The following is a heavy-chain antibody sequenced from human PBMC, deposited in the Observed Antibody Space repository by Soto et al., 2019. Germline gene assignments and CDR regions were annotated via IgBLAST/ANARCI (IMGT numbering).Heavy chain of an antibody. J-gene: IGHJ4*02. CDR1: GFSLSTSGVG. D-gene: IGHD3-16*01. CDR2: IYWDDDK. Sequence: QITLKESGPPLVKPTQTLTLTCTFSGFSLSTSGVGVGWIRQPPGKALEWLALIYWDDDKRYSPSLKSRLTITKDTSKNQVVLTMTNMDPVDTATYYCAHRGMLGAGFDYWGQGTLVTVSS. V-gene: IGHV2-5*02. CDR3: AHRGMLGAGFDY.